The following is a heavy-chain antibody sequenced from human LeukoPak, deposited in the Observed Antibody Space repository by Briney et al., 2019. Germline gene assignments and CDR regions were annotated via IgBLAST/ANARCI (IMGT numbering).Heavy chain of an antibody. V-gene: IGHV3-23*01. CDR1: GFTFSSYG. J-gene: IGHJ4*02. D-gene: IGHD3-22*01. CDR3: AKSDSSGPHY. Sequence: PGGSLRLSCSASGFTFSSYGMHWVRQAPGKGLEWVSAISGSGGSTYYADSVKGRFTISRDNSKNTLYLQMNSLRAEDTAVYYCAKSDSSGPHYWGQGTLVTVSS. CDR2: ISGSGGST.